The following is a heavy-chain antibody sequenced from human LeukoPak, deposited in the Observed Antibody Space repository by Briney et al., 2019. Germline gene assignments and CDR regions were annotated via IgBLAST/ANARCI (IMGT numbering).Heavy chain of an antibody. CDR2: INPNSGGT. D-gene: IGHD3-22*01. J-gene: IGHJ4*02. CDR1: GYTFTGYY. V-gene: IGHV1-2*02. CDR3: ARYKDYDSSGYYYYFDY. Sequence: ASVKVSCKASGYTFTGYYMHWVRQAPGQGLEWMGWINPNSGGTNYAQKFQGRVTMTRDTSISTAYMKLSRLRSDDTAVYYCARYKDYDSSGYYYYFDYWGQGTLVTVSS.